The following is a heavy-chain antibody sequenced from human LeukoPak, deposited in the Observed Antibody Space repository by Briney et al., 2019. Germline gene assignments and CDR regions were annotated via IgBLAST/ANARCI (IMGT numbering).Heavy chain of an antibody. J-gene: IGHJ4*02. CDR2: IYYSGST. CDR1: GVSISSGGYY. D-gene: IGHD3-22*01. V-gene: IGHV4-31*03. Sequence: SQTLSLTCTVSGVSISSGGYYWSWIRQHPGKGLEWIGYIYYSGSTYYNPSLKSRVTISVDTSKNQFSLKLSSVTAADTAVYYCAVDYYDSSGYADYWGQGTLVTVSS. CDR3: AVDYYDSSGYADY.